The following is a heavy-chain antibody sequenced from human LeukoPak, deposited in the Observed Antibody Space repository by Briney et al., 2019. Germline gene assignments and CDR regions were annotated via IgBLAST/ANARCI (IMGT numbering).Heavy chain of an antibody. CDR2: IRQDGSVK. CDR1: GFTFSGHW. D-gene: IGHD3-22*01. CDR3: ARWSHDSFGYYWISS. Sequence: GGSLRLSCAASGFTFSGHWMTWVRQAPGKGLQWVASIRQDGSVKYYVDSVQGRFIISRDNAMNSLYLQMNSLRAEDTAVYYCARWSHDSFGYYWISSRGQGTLVTVSS. V-gene: IGHV3-7*01. J-gene: IGHJ4*02.